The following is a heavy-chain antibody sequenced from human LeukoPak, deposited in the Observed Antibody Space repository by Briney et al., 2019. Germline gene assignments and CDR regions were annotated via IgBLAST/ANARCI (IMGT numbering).Heavy chain of an antibody. Sequence: ASVKVSCQASGYTFTDYYIHLVRQVPGQGLEWMGWINPNSGDTKLAQKFQGWVTMTRDTSIGTAYLELSRLTSDDTAVYYCARDRGPQWWGSFDYWGQGTLVTVSS. CDR1: GYTFTDYY. CDR3: ARDRGPQWWGSFDY. V-gene: IGHV1-2*04. J-gene: IGHJ4*02. CDR2: INPNSGDT. D-gene: IGHD3-16*01.